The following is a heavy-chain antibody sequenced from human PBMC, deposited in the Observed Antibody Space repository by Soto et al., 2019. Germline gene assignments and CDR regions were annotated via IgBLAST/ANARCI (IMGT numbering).Heavy chain of an antibody. D-gene: IGHD6-19*01. CDR3: ARQVVDGTVAGTGSFDY. CDR1: GGSISSTSYY. J-gene: IGHJ4*02. V-gene: IGHV4-39*01. Sequence: SETLSLTCTVSGGSISSTSYYWVWIRQPPGKGLEWIGSFYYSGSTYYNPSLKSRVTISVDSSENQFSLKLSSVTAADTAVYYCARQVVDGTVAGTGSFDYWGQGTLVTVSS. CDR2: FYYSGST.